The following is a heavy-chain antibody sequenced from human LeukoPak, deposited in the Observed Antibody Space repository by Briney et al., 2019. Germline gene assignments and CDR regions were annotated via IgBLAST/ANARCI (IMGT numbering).Heavy chain of an antibody. CDR1: GFTFSNYN. Sequence: GGSLRLSCAASGFTFSNYNMNWVRQAPGKGLEGVSSITSSSTYIYYADSVKGRFTISRDNAKNSLYLQMNSLRAEDTAVYYCARGTEFYYDSSGYYYFDYWGQGTLVTVSS. CDR3: ARGTEFYYDSSGYYYFDY. CDR2: ITSSSTYI. V-gene: IGHV3-21*01. D-gene: IGHD3-22*01. J-gene: IGHJ4*02.